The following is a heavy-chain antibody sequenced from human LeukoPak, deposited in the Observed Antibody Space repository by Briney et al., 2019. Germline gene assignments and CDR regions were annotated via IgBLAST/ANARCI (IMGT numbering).Heavy chain of an antibody. CDR1: GYSISSGYY. V-gene: IGHV4-38-2*02. D-gene: IGHD4-11*01. CDR3: ARDNSCRFDS. Sequence: SETLSLTCSVSGYSISSGYYWGWIRQPPGKGLEWIGSIHHSGTHHNPSLKSRVTTSLDTPNNQFSLNLTSVTAADAAVYYCARDNSCRFDSWGQGTLVTVSS. J-gene: IGHJ4*02. CDR2: IHHSGT.